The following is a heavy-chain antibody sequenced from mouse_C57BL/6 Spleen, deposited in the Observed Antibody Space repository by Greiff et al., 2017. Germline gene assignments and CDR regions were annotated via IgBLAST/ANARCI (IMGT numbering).Heavy chain of an antibody. Sequence: EVKLVEPGPGLVKPSQSLSLTCSVTGYSITSGYYWNWIRQFPGNKLEWMGYISYDGSNNYNPSLKNRISITRDTSKNQFFLKLNSVTTEDTATYYCARSRYFDYWGQGTTLTVSS. CDR3: ARSRYFDY. V-gene: IGHV3-6*01. CDR2: ISYDGSN. J-gene: IGHJ2*01. CDR1: GYSITSGYY.